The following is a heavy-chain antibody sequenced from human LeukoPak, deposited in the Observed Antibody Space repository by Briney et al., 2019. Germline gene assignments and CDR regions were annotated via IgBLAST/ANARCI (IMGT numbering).Heavy chain of an antibody. CDR3: ATLGSSPTYFYVGMDV. J-gene: IGHJ6*02. V-gene: IGHV4-4*02. D-gene: IGHD6-13*01. CDR1: GGPISSTNW. Sequence: PSETLSLTCAVSGGPISSTNWWSWVRQTPGKGLEWLGEIFHSGATNYSPSLKSRATISVDKSKNQFSLKLTSVTAADTAVYYCATLGSSPTYFYVGMDVWGQGTTVTVSS. CDR2: IFHSGAT.